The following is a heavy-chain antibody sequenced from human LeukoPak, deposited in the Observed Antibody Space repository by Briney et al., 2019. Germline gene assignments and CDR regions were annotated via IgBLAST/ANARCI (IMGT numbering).Heavy chain of an antibody. CDR3: ARGQGTLWY. CDR1: GFTVSSNY. D-gene: IGHD2-21*01. Sequence: PGGSLRVSCAASGFTVSSNYMSWVRQAPGKGLEWVSAISGSGGSTYYADSVKGRFTISRDNSKNTLYLQMNSLRAEDTAVYYCARGQGTLWYWGQGTLVTVSS. J-gene: IGHJ4*02. V-gene: IGHV3-53*01. CDR2: ISGSGGST.